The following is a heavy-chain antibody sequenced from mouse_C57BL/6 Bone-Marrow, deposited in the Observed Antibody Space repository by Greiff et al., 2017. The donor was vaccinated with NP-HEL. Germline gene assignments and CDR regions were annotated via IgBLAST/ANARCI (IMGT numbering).Heavy chain of an antibody. D-gene: IGHD1-1*01. CDR1: GYTFTSYW. Sequence: QVQLQQPGAELVRPGSSVKLSCKASGYTFTSYWMHWVKQRPIQGLEWIGNIDPSDSETHYNQKFKDKATLTVDKSSSTAYMQLSSLTSEDSAFYYCAREIYYGSSQYYFDYWGQGTTLTVSS. CDR2: IDPSDSET. CDR3: AREIYYGSSQYYFDY. J-gene: IGHJ2*01. V-gene: IGHV1-52*01.